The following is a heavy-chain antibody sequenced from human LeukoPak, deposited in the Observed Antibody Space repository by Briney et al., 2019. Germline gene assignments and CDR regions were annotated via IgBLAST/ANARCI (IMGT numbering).Heavy chain of an antibody. J-gene: IGHJ4*02. Sequence: SETLSLTCTVSGGSISSSSSYWAWIRQPPGKGLEWIGSIYDGGSTYFNPSLKSRVTISVDTSRNQFSLNLSSVTAADTAVYYCANSANYGGNSGFFDYWGQGTLVTVSS. CDR1: GGSISSSSSY. D-gene: IGHD4-23*01. CDR2: IYDGGST. V-gene: IGHV4-39*01. CDR3: ANSANYGGNSGFFDY.